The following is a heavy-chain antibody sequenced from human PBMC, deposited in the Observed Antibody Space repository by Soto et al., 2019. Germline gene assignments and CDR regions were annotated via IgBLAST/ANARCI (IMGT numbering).Heavy chain of an antibody. J-gene: IGHJ5*02. V-gene: IGHV1-69*01. CDR2: ITPVSGTT. CDR3: VRAGT. Sequence: QVQLLQSGAEVKKPGSSMRVSCKVSGGTFRTYALNWVRQAPGHGLEWVGGITPVSGTTNYAQTFHGRVTVTADESTSTVYLDLTSLRFNDTAIYYCVRAGTWGQGSLVTVSS. CDR1: GGTFRTYA.